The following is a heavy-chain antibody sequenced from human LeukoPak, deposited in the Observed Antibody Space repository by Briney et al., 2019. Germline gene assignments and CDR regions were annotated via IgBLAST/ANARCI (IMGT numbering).Heavy chain of an antibody. CDR1: GFKFSDSD. V-gene: IGHV3-13*04. J-gene: IGHJ2*01. CDR3: ATGERPPPYTTVAWYFAL. D-gene: IGHD1-26*01. CDR2: IGTEADP. Sequence: GGSLRLSCAASGFKFSDSDMHWVRQSAGRGLEWVSTIGTEADPFYPGSVKGRFTISRDNAKDSLYLQMNSPRVEDTGVYYCATGERPPPYTTVAWYFALWGRGTRVTVSS.